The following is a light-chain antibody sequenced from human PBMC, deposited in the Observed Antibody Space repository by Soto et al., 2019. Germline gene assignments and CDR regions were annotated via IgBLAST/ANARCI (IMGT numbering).Light chain of an antibody. J-gene: IGKJ1*01. CDR3: QQRTNWPPT. Sequence: VLTQSPTPVALTPGEKTSRSCMASLSGNRFLAWYQHKPGQAPRLLIYDTSNRATGIPARFRGGGSGSLLTLTISSLYPEPISLYPCQQRTNWPPTFGQGTKVDIK. CDR1: LSGNRF. V-gene: IGKV3-11*01. CDR2: DTS.